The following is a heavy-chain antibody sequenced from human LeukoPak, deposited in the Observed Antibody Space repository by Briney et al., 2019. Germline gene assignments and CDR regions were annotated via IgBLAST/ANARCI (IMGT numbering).Heavy chain of an antibody. V-gene: IGHV4-59*12. CDR1: GGSISSYY. J-gene: IGHJ3*02. CDR3: ARDRQEWELLWGAFDI. CDR2: IYYSGST. Sequence: SETLSLTCTVSGGSISSYYWSWIRQPPGQGLEWIGYIYYSGSTNYNPSLKSRVTISVETSKNQFSLKLSSVTAADTAVYYCARDRQEWELLWGAFDIWGQGTMVTVSS. D-gene: IGHD1-26*01.